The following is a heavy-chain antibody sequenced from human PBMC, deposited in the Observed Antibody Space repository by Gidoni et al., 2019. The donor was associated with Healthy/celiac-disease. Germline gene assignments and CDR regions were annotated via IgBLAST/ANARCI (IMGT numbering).Heavy chain of an antibody. Sequence: QVQLVESGGGVVQPGRSLRLSCAASGFTFSSYGIHWVRQAPGKGLEWVAVIWYDGSNKYYADSVKGRFTISRDNSKNTLYLQMNSLRAEDTAVYYCARDGIAVAGSPLDYWGQGTLVTVSS. J-gene: IGHJ4*02. CDR2: IWYDGSNK. CDR3: ARDGIAVAGSPLDY. D-gene: IGHD6-19*01. V-gene: IGHV3-33*01. CDR1: GFTFSSYG.